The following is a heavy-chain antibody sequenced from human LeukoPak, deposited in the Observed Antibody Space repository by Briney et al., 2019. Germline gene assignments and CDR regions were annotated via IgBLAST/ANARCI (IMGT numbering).Heavy chain of an antibody. J-gene: IGHJ6*03. CDR3: ARYYYYYMDV. CDR2: INHSGST. CDR1: GGSFSGYY. Sequence: SETLSLTCAVYGGSFSGYYWSWIRQPPGKGLEWIGEINHSGSTNYNPSLKSRVTISVDTSKNQFSLKLSSVTAADTAIYYCARYYYYYMDVWGKGTTVTVSS. V-gene: IGHV4-34*01.